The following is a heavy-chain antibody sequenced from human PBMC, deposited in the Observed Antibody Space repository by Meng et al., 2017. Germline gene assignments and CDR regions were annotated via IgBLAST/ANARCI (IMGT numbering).Heavy chain of an antibody. D-gene: IGHD6-25*01. J-gene: IGHJ4*02. V-gene: IGHV1-2*06. Sequence: QGRRVQSGAEVKKPGASVKVSSKPSGYNFPDYYIHWVRRAPGQGLEWMGRINPKSGDTHYAQKFQARVTMTGDTSISTAYMELSGLRSDDTAMYYCARDEDISAAGKLFGDYWGQGTLVTVSS. CDR1: GYNFPDYY. CDR2: INPKSGDT. CDR3: ARDEDISAAGKLFGDY.